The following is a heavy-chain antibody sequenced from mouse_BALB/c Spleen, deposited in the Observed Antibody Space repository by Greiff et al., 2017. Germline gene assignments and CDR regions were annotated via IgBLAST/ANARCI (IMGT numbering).Heavy chain of an antibody. V-gene: IGHV14-3*02. J-gene: IGHJ4*01. CDR2: IDPANGNT. Sequence: VHVKQSGAELVRPGALVKLSCKASGFNIKDTYMHWVKQRPEQGLEWIGRIDPANGNTKYDPKFQGKATITADTSSNTAYLQLSSLTSEDTAVYYCAREFYGNMDYWGQGTSVTVSS. CDR1: GFNIKDTY. D-gene: IGHD1-1*01. CDR3: AREFYGNMDY.